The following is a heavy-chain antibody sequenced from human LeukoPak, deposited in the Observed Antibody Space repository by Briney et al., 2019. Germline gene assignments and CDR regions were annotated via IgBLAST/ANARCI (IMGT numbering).Heavy chain of an antibody. V-gene: IGHV3-21*01. CDR2: ISSSSSYI. CDR1: GFTFSSYS. J-gene: IGHJ4*02. D-gene: IGHD2-21*02. CDR3: ARSCGGDCYPDY. Sequence: GSLRLSCAASGFTFSSYSMNWVRQAPGKGLEWVSSISSSSSYIYYADSVKGRFTISRDNAKNSLYLQMNSLRAEDTAVYYCARSCGGDCYPDYWGQGTLVTVSS.